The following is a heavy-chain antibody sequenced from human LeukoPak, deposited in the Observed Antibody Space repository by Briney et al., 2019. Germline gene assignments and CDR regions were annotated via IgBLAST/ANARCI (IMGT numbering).Heavy chain of an antibody. CDR2: INPNSGGT. J-gene: IGHJ2*01. Sequence: ASVKVSCKASGYTFTDYYMHWVRQAPGQGLEWMGWINPNSGGTNYAQKFQGRVTMTRDTSISTAYMELSRLRSDDTAVYYCARDPGSSGWYRLDWYFDLWGRGTLVTVSS. CDR3: ARDPGSSGWYRLDWYFDL. V-gene: IGHV1-2*02. CDR1: GYTFTDYY. D-gene: IGHD6-19*01.